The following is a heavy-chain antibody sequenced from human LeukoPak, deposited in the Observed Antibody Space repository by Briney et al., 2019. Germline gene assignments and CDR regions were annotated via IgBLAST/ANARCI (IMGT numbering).Heavy chain of an antibody. CDR1: GGSFSGYY. V-gene: IGHV4-34*01. Sequence: SETLSLTCAVYGGSFSGYYWSWIRQPPGKGLEWIGEINHSGSTNYNPSLKSRVTISVDTSKNQFSLKLSSVTAADTAVYYCARGDVGGYSIPYYYYMDVWGKGTTVTVSS. J-gene: IGHJ6*03. CDR2: INHSGST. D-gene: IGHD6-13*01. CDR3: ARGDVGGYSIPYYYYMDV.